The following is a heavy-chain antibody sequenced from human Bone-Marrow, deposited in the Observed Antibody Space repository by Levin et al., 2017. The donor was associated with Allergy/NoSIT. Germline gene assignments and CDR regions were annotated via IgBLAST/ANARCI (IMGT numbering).Heavy chain of an antibody. Sequence: GESLKISCAASGFTFSRYGMSWVRQAPGRGLEWVSALSGSGCNRYYADSVKGRFTISRDNAKNTLFLQMNSLRVEDTAVYYCAKDRGWYGMSFDIWGLGTMVTFSS. V-gene: IGHV3-23*01. CDR1: GFTFSRYG. D-gene: IGHD6-19*01. CDR3: AKDRGWYGMSFDI. CDR2: LSGSGCNR. J-gene: IGHJ3*02.